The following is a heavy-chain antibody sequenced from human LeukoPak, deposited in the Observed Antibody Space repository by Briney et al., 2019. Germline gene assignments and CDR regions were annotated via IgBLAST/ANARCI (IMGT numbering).Heavy chain of an antibody. CDR3: ARLYSSSHGSGPDY. CDR1: GFTFSSYW. V-gene: IGHV3-30-3*01. CDR2: ISYDGSNK. J-gene: IGHJ4*02. D-gene: IGHD6-13*01. Sequence: GGSLRRSCAASGFTFSSYWMSWVRQAPGKGLEWVAVISYDGSNKYYADSVKGRFTISRDNSKNTLYLQMNSLRAEDTAVYYCARLYSSSHGSGPDYWGQGTLVTVSS.